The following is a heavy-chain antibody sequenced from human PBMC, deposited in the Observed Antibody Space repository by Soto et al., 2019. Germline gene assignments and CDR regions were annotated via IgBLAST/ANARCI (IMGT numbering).Heavy chain of an antibody. CDR2: VVPKIGSR. V-gene: IGHV1-69*02. D-gene: IGHD1-20*01. CDR3: ARGGRENNWTDGNFDY. CDR1: GGTFSSYT. Sequence: QVQLVQSGAEVKKPGSSVRVSCKASGGTFSSYTINWVRQAPGQGLEWMGRVVPKIGSRNFVRKCQGRLTPTADKSTRTAYMGLSRLRSEDTAVYYCARGGRENNWTDGNFDYWGQGTRVNVS. J-gene: IGHJ4*02.